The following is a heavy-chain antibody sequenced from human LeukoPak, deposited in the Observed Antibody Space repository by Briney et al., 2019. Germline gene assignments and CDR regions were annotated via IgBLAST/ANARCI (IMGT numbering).Heavy chain of an antibody. D-gene: IGHD6-19*01. V-gene: IGHV3-30*03. CDR2: ISYDGSNK. J-gene: IGHJ4*02. CDR3: SRLKAVAGMNLPTDY. CDR1: GFTFSSYG. Sequence: GRALRLSCAASGFTFSSYGMHWVRQAPGKGLEWVALISYDGSNKYYAASVKGRFTISSDNSKNNLHQQQNNMRADDKTAYYYSRLKAVAGMNLPTDYWGQGTLVTVSS.